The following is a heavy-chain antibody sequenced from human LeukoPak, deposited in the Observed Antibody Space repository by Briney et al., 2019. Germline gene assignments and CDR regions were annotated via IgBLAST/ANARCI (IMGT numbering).Heavy chain of an antibody. Sequence: GGSLRLSCAASGFTFSSYAMSWVRQAPGKGLERVSAISGSGGSTYYADSVKGRFTISRDNSKNTLYLQMNSLRAEDTAVYYCAKGDPSAAYCGGDCPINAFDIWGQGTMVTVSS. CDR3: AKGDPSAAYCGGDCPINAFDI. CDR1: GFTFSSYA. D-gene: IGHD2-21*01. CDR2: ISGSGGST. V-gene: IGHV3-23*01. J-gene: IGHJ3*02.